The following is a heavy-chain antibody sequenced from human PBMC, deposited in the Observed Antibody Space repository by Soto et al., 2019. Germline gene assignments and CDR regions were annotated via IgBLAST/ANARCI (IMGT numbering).Heavy chain of an antibody. D-gene: IGHD5-12*01. J-gene: IGHJ4*02. Sequence: GGSLRLSCAASGFTFITYAMSRVRQAPGKGLEWVSAISGGGGRTFYSDSVKGRFTISSDNSKNTLYLQMNSLRADDTAIYYCAKLYSGYNSPFDYWGQGTLVTVSS. CDR2: ISGGGGRT. CDR3: AKLYSGYNSPFDY. V-gene: IGHV3-23*01. CDR1: GFTFITYA.